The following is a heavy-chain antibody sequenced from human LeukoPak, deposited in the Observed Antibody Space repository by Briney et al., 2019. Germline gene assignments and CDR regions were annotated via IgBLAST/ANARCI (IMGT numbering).Heavy chain of an antibody. CDR3: VRGKTTVTTGSWIDY. CDR2: INSDGSST. V-gene: IGHV3-74*01. Sequence: GGSLRLSCAASGFTFSSYWMHWVRQAPGKGLVWVSRINSDGSSTSYADSVKGRFTISRDNAKNTLYLQMNSLRAEDTAVYYCVRGKTTVTTGSWIDYWGQGTLVTVSS. J-gene: IGHJ4*02. D-gene: IGHD4-17*01. CDR1: GFTFSSYW.